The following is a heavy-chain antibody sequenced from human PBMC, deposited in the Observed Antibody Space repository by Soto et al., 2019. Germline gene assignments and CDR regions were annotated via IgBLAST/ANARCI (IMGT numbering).Heavy chain of an antibody. CDR2: ISSSGSII. J-gene: IGHJ4*02. Sequence: GGSLRLSCAASGFTFSDYEMNWVRQAPGKGLEWVSYISSSGSIIYYADSVKGRFTISRDNAKNSLYLQMNSLRAEDTAVYYCVRRADYWGQGTLVTVSS. CDR3: VRRADY. CDR1: GFTFSDYE. V-gene: IGHV3-48*03.